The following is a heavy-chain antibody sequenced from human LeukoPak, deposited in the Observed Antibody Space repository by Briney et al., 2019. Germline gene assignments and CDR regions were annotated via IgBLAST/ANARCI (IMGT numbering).Heavy chain of an antibody. CDR1: GYTFARYY. Sequence: GASVKVSCKASGYTFARYYIHWVRQAPGQGLEWMGIINPSGGSTRYAQKFQGRVTMTRDTSTSTVYMELSSLRSDDTAVYHCARGGYYDSSGSFDPWGQGTLVTVSS. J-gene: IGHJ5*02. CDR2: INPSGGST. CDR3: ARGGYYDSSGSFDP. V-gene: IGHV1-46*01. D-gene: IGHD3-22*01.